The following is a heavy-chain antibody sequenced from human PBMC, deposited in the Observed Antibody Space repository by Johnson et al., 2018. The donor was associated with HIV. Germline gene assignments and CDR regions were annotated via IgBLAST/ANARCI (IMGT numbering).Heavy chain of an antibody. CDR1: EFTLSNYA. Sequence: VQLVESGGGVVQPGRSLRLSCAASEFTLSNYAMHWVRQAPGKGLEWVALISYDGSINYYADSVRGRFTISRDNFENTFYLQMNSLRADDTALYYCARERGGAFDIWGQGTMVTVSS. CDR3: ARERGGAFDI. CDR2: ISYDGSIN. J-gene: IGHJ3*02. V-gene: IGHV3-30*04.